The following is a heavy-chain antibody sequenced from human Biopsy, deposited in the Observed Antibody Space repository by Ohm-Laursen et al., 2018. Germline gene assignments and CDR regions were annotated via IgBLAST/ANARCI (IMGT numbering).Heavy chain of an antibody. D-gene: IGHD1-26*01. J-gene: IGHJ4*02. CDR1: GFSLRSSGMR. CDR3: AHRQKWTFDF. CDR2: IDWDDDE. V-gene: IGHV2-70*12. Sequence: TQTLTLTCTFSGFSLRSSGMRMSWVRQPPGKALEWLARIDWDDDEFYSPSLRARLTVSKDTSKNQVVLTLTNVDPVDTGTYYCAHRQKWTFDFWGQGTLVTVSS.